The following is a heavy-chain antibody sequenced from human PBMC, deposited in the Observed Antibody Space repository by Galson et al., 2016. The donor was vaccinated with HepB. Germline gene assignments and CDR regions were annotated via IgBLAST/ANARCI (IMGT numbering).Heavy chain of an antibody. Sequence: SLRLSCAASGFTFSSSWMHGARHAPGKGLVWVAHVNSGVYTTSYADSVKGRFTISRDNTKNTLYLQLNNLRAEDTGVYHCARTVVTFYYDAMDVWGQGTTVTVSS. J-gene: IGHJ6*02. CDR3: ARTVVTFYYDAMDV. CDR2: VNSGVYTT. CDR1: GFTFSSSW. V-gene: IGHV3-74*01. D-gene: IGHD3-16*02.